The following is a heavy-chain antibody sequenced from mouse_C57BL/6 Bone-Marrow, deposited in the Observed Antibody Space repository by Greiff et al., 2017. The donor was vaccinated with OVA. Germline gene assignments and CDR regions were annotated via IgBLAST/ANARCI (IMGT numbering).Heavy chain of an antibody. CDR1: GFTFSSYG. Sequence: DVMLVESGGDLVKPGGSLKLSCAPSGFTFSSYGMSWVRQTPDKRLEWVATISSGGSYTYYPDSVKGRFTISRDNAKNTLYLQMSSLKSEDTAMYYCARSRLNWYFDVWGTGTTVTVSS. J-gene: IGHJ1*03. CDR3: ARSRLNWYFDV. D-gene: IGHD6-1*01. V-gene: IGHV5-6*02. CDR2: ISSGGSYT.